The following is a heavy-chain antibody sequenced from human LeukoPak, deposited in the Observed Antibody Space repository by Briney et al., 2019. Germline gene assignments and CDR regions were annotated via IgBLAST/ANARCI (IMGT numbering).Heavy chain of an antibody. Sequence: ASVKVSCKASGYTFTGYYMHWVRHAPGQGLEWMGWINPNSGGTNYAQKFQGRVTMTRDTSISTAYMELSRLRSDDTAVYYCARDVGRIAARVRNWFDPWGQGTLVTVSS. J-gene: IGHJ5*01. D-gene: IGHD6-6*01. CDR1: GYTFTGYY. CDR3: ARDVGRIAARVRNWFDP. V-gene: IGHV1-2*02. CDR2: INPNSGGT.